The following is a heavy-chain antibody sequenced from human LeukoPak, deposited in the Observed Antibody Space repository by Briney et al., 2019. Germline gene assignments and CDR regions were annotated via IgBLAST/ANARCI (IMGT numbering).Heavy chain of an antibody. V-gene: IGHV3-23*01. J-gene: IGHJ2*01. CDR2: ISGSGGST. Sequence: GGSLRLSCAASGFTISSYAVSWVRQAPGKGLAWVSAISGSGGSTYYADSVKGRFTISRDNSKNTLYLQMNSLRAEDTAVYYCAKDHSPGFSLFQEGYWYFDLWGRGTLVTVSS. CDR3: AKDHSPGFSLFQEGYWYFDL. D-gene: IGHD2-21*01. CDR1: GFTISSYA.